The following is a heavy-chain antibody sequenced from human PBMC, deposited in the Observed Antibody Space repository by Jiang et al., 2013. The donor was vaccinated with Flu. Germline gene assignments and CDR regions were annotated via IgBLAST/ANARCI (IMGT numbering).Heavy chain of an antibody. V-gene: IGHV3-30-3*01. CDR3: ARDSRYYYDSSGHIFDY. CDR2: ISYDGSNK. CDR1: GFTFSSYA. Sequence: GRSLRLSCAASGFTFSSYAMHWVRQAPGKGLEWVAVISYDGSNKYYADSVKGRFTISRDNSENTLYLQMNSLRAEDTAVYYCARDSRYYYDSSGHIFDYWGQGTLVTVSS. D-gene: IGHD3-22*01. J-gene: IGHJ4*02.